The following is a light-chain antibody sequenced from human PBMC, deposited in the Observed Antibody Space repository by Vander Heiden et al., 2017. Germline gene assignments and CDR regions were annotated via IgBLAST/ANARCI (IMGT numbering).Light chain of an antibody. CDR3: QQVSTYPGT. V-gene: IGKV1-5*03. CDR2: KAS. Sequence: DIQMTQSPSTLSASVGDRVTITCRASQSISSWLAWYQQKPGKAPNLLIYKASSLESGVPSRFSGSASGTEFTLTITSLHPGDFATYYCQQVSTYPGTFGLGTKVEIK. CDR1: QSISSW. J-gene: IGKJ1*01.